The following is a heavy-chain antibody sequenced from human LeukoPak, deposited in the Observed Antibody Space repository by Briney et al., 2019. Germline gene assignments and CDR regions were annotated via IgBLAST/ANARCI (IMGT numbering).Heavy chain of an antibody. CDR1: GFTFSSYW. Sequence: GGSLRLSCAASGFTFSSYWMHWVRQAPGKGLVWVSRINSDGSSTSYADSVKGRFTISRDNSKNTLYLQMNSLRAEDTAVYYCARDNAGGSQGYYFDYWGQGTLVTVSS. CDR3: ARDNAGGSQGYYFDY. CDR2: INSDGSST. V-gene: IGHV3-74*01. J-gene: IGHJ4*02. D-gene: IGHD1-26*01.